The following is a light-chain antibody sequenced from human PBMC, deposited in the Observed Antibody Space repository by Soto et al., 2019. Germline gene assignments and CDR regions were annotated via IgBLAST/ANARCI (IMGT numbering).Light chain of an antibody. J-gene: IGLJ1*01. V-gene: IGLV1-47*01. CDR3: AAWDDTLSALYV. CDR1: SSNIGSNY. CDR2: RNN. Sequence: QSALTQPPSASGTPGQRVTISCSGSSSNIGSNYVYWYQQLPGTAPKLLIYRNNQRPSGVPDRFSGSKSGTSASLAISGLRSEDEADYYCAAWDDTLSALYVFGTGTNVTVL.